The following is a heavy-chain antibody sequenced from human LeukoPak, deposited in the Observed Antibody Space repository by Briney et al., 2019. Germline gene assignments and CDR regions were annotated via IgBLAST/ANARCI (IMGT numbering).Heavy chain of an antibody. Sequence: TSETLSLTCTVSGGSISSYYWSWIRQPPGKGLEWIGYIYYSGSTNYNPSLKSRVTISVDTSKNQFSLKLSSVTAADTAVYYCARAGGEMATTYYFDYWGQGTLVTVSS. V-gene: IGHV4-59*01. CDR2: IYYSGST. D-gene: IGHD5-24*01. CDR3: ARAGGEMATTYYFDY. J-gene: IGHJ4*02. CDR1: GGSISSYY.